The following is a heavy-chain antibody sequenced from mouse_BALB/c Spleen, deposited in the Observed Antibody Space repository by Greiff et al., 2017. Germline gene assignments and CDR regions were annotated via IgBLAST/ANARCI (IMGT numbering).Heavy chain of an antibody. D-gene: IGHD2-4*01. J-gene: IGHJ2*01. V-gene: IGHV5-12-2*01. CDR3: ARHARSTMMAFDY. CDR1: GFTFSSYT. CDR2: ISNGGGST. Sequence: EVHLVESGGGLVQPGGSLKLSCAASGFTFSSYTMSWVRQTPEKRLEWVAYISNGGGSTYYPDTVKGRFTISRDNAKNTLYLQMSSLKSEDTAMYYCARHARSTMMAFDYWGQGTTLTVSS.